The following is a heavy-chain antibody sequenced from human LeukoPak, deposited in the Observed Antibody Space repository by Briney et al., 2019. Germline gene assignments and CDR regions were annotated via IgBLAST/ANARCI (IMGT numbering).Heavy chain of an antibody. CDR2: ISSSSSYI. D-gene: IGHD1-20*01. CDR3: ARGRYNWNGRGNWFDP. CDR1: GFTFSSYS. Sequence: PGGSLRLSCAASGFTFSSYSMNWVRQAPGKGLEWVSSISSSSSYIYYADSVKGRFTISRDNAKNSLYLQMNSLRAEDTAVYYCARGRYNWNGRGNWFDPWGQGTLVTVSS. J-gene: IGHJ5*02. V-gene: IGHV3-21*01.